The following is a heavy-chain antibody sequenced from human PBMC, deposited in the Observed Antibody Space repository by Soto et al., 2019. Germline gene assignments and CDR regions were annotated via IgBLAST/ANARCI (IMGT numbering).Heavy chain of an antibody. CDR2: ISAYNGNT. CDR1: GYTFTSYG. J-gene: IGHJ4*02. Sequence: GASVKVSCKASGYTFTSYGISWVRQAPGQGLEWMGWISAYNGNTNYAQKLQGRVTMTTDTSTSTAYMELRSLRSDDTAVYYCARVSRGYSGYDPFDYWGQGTLVTVSS. V-gene: IGHV1-18*04. CDR3: ARVSRGYSGYDPFDY. D-gene: IGHD5-12*01.